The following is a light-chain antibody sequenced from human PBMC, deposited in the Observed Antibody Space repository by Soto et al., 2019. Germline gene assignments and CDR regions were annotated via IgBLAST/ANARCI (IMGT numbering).Light chain of an antibody. CDR3: QHSYSTPCT. V-gene: IGKV1-39*01. CDR2: TAS. Sequence: DIQMTKSPSSLSASVGDRVTITCRASQTITSFLNWYQQTPGKAPKLLIYTASRLQSGVPSRFSGSGYGTDFTLTISSLQSEDFATYYCQHSYSTPCTFGHGNKLEIK. J-gene: IGKJ2*02. CDR1: QTITSF.